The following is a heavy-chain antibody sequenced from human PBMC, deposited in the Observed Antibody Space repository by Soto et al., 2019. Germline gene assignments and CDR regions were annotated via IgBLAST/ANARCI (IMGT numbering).Heavy chain of an antibody. D-gene: IGHD2-15*01. V-gene: IGHV4-39*01. Sequence: SETLSLTCTVSGGSISSSSYYWGWIRQPPGKGLEWIGSIYYSGSTYYNPSLKSRVTISVDTSKNQFSLKLSSVTAADTAVYYCARHAGYCSGGSCYPAQYYYYGMDVWGQGTKVTVSS. CDR2: IYYSGST. J-gene: IGHJ6*02. CDR1: GGSISSSSYY. CDR3: ARHAGYCSGGSCYPAQYYYYGMDV.